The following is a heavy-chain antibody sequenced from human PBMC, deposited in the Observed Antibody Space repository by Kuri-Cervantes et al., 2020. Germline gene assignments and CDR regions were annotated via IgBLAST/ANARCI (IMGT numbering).Heavy chain of an antibody. Sequence: SLKISCAASGFTFDDYAMHWVRQAPGKGLEWVSGISWNSGSIGYADSVKGRFTISRDNAKNSLYLHMNSLRVEDTAVYYCARDGSGWSMGYYYYYMDVWGKGTTVTDSS. V-gene: IGHV3-9*01. D-gene: IGHD6-19*01. J-gene: IGHJ6*03. CDR2: ISWNSGSI. CDR3: ARDGSGWSMGYYYYYMDV. CDR1: GFTFDDYA.